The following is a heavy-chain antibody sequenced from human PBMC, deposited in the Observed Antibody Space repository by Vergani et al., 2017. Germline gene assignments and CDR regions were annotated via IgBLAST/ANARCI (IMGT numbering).Heavy chain of an antibody. CDR3: ARVGDYDFWSGYSYYFDY. Sequence: QVQLVESGAEVKKPGASVKVSCKASGYTFTGYYIHWVRQAPGQGLEWMGWINPNSGGTNYAQKFQGRVTMTRDTSISTAYMELSRLRSDDTAVYYCARVGDYDFWSGYSYYFDYWGEGTLVTVSS. CDR2: INPNSGGT. J-gene: IGHJ4*02. V-gene: IGHV1-2*02. D-gene: IGHD3-3*01. CDR1: GYTFTGYY.